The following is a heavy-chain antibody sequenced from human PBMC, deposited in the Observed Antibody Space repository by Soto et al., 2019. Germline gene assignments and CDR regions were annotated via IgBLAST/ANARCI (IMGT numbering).Heavy chain of an antibody. D-gene: IGHD2-15*01. CDR1: GFTFSSYA. Sequence: VGSLRLSCAASGFTFSSYAMSWVRQAPGKGLEWVSATTDSGGSTYYTDSVKGRFTISRDNSKNTLFLQMNSLRAEDTAVYYCATGRGAANYYFDYWGQGTLVTVSS. V-gene: IGHV3-23*01. J-gene: IGHJ4*02. CDR3: ATGRGAANYYFDY. CDR2: TTDSGGST.